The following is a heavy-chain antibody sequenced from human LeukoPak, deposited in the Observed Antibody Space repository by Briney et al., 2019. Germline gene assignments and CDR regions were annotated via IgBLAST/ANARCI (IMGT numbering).Heavy chain of an antibody. Sequence: GGSLRLSCAASGFTFSSYWMHWVRQAPGKGLVWFSRVNNDGSSTSYADSVKGRFTISRDNAKNTLYLQMNSLRVEDTALYYCARDYPTVDSWGQGTLVTVSS. V-gene: IGHV3-74*01. CDR1: GFTFSSYW. CDR3: ARDYPTVDS. D-gene: IGHD1-26*01. CDR2: VNNDGSST. J-gene: IGHJ4*02.